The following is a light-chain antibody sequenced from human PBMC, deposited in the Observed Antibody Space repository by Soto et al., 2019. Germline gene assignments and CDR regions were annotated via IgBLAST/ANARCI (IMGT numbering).Light chain of an antibody. CDR1: SSDVGGYNC. V-gene: IGLV2-14*01. CDR2: EVS. J-gene: IGLJ1*01. Sequence: QSALTQPASVSGSPGQSITISCTGTSSDVGGYNCVSWYQQHPGKAPKLMIYEVSNRPSGVSNRFSGSKSGNTASLTISGLQAEDEADYYCSSYTSSSTYVFGTGTKVTVL. CDR3: SSYTSSSTYV.